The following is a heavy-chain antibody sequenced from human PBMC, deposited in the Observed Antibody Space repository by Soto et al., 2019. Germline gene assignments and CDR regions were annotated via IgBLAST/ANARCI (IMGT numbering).Heavy chain of an antibody. CDR1: GGSITRGGYY. V-gene: IGHV4-31*03. J-gene: IGHJ5*02. CDR2: IYNSGTT. Sequence: SETLSLTCTVSGGSITRGGYYWSWIRQHPGKGLEWIGYIYNSGTTYYNPSLKSRVTISVDTSKNQFSLKLTSVTAADTAVYYCARDQRGYNYGFRFDLWGQGILVTVSS. CDR3: ARDQRGYNYGFRFDL. D-gene: IGHD5-18*01.